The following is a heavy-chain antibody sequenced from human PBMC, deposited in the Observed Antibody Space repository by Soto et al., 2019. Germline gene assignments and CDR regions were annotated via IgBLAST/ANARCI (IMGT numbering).Heavy chain of an antibody. J-gene: IGHJ4*02. D-gene: IGHD2-21*02. CDR3: AGRVLTAKIDY. CDR1: GGSISSSSYY. V-gene: IGHV4-39*01. Sequence: SETLSLTCTVSGGSISSSSYYWGWIRQPPGKGLEWIGSIYYSGSTYYNPSLKGRVTISVDTSKNQFSLKLSSVTAADTAVYYCAGRVLTAKIDYWGQGTLVTVSS. CDR2: IYYSGST.